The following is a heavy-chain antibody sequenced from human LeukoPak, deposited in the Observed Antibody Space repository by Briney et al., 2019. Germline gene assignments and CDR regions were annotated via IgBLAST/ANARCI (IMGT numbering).Heavy chain of an antibody. CDR3: ASSPIGAVAGTWGY. J-gene: IGHJ4*02. V-gene: IGHV4-39*07. CDR1: GGSISSSSYY. CDR2: IYYSGST. D-gene: IGHD6-19*01. Sequence: SETLSLTCTVSGGSISSSSYYWGWIRQPPGKGLEWIGSIYYSGSTYYDPSLKSRVTISVDTSKNQFSLKLSSVTAADTAVYYCASSPIGAVAGTWGYWGQGTLVTVSS.